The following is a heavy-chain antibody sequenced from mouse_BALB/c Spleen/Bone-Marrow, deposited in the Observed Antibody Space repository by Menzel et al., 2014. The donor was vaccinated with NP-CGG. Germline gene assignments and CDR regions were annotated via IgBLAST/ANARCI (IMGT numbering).Heavy chain of an antibody. D-gene: IGHD1-1*01. CDR1: GFTFSSFG. CDR2: ISSGSSTI. CDR3: ARSRFPDYGSSPFDY. V-gene: IGHV5-17*02. J-gene: IGHJ2*01. Sequence: EVQRVESGGGLVQPGGSRKLSCAAPGFTFSSFGMHWVRQAPEKGLEWVAYISSGSSTIYYADTVKGRFTISRDNPKNILFLQMTSLRSEDTAMYYCARSRFPDYGSSPFDYWGQGTTLTVSS.